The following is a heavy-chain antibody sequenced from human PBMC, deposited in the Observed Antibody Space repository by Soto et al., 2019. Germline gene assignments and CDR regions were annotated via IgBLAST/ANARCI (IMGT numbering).Heavy chain of an antibody. J-gene: IGHJ6*02. CDR2: ISYDGTDK. Sequence: QVQLVESGGGVVQPGRSLRLSCAASGFTFSSYGIHWVRQAPGKGLEWVALISYDGTDKYYADSVKGRFTISRDNSKNTLYLQMSSLGPEDTSVYYCVKERYAQLCLEDFCMDVWCQGTTVTV. CDR3: VKERYAQLCLEDFCMDV. V-gene: IGHV3-30*18. CDR1: GFTFSSYG. D-gene: IGHD5-18*01.